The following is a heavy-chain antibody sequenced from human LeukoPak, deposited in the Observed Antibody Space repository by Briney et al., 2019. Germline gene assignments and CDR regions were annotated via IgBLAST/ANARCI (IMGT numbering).Heavy chain of an antibody. CDR2: IKKDGSEK. CDR3: AREGASSSFGY. V-gene: IGHV3-7*03. D-gene: IGHD6-13*01. Sequence: GGSLRVSCATSGFSFSSFWMSWVRQAPGKGLEWVANIKKDGSEKYYVDSVKGRFTISRDNVKNSLYLQMNSLRAEDTGVYYCAREGASSSFGYWGQGTLVTVSS. J-gene: IGHJ4*02. CDR1: GFSFSSFW.